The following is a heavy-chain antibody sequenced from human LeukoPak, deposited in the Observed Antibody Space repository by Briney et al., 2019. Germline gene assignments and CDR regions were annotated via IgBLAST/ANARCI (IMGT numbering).Heavy chain of an antibody. CDR3: ARKDRSGWFFDY. J-gene: IGHJ4*02. V-gene: IGHV3-21*01. CDR2: ISSSSSYI. Sequence: GGSLRLSCAASGFTFSSYSMNWVRQAPGKGLEWVSSISSSSSYIYYADSVKGRFTISRDNAKNSLYLQMNSLRAEDTAVYYCARKDRSGWFFDYWGQGTLVTVSS. D-gene: IGHD6-19*01. CDR1: GFTFSSYS.